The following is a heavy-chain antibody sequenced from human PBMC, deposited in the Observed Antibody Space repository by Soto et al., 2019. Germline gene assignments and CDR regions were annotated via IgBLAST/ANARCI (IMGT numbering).Heavy chain of an antibody. CDR2: IYYSGST. CDR3: ARDTMGMVRGGDYYYYMDV. CDR1: GGSISSYY. Sequence: SETLSLTCTVSGGSISSYYWSWIRQPPGKGLEWIGYIYYSGSTNYNPSLKSRVTISVDTSKNQFSLKLSSVTAADTAVYYCARDTMGMVRGGDYYYYMDVWGKGTTVTVSS. J-gene: IGHJ6*03. D-gene: IGHD3-10*01. V-gene: IGHV4-59*01.